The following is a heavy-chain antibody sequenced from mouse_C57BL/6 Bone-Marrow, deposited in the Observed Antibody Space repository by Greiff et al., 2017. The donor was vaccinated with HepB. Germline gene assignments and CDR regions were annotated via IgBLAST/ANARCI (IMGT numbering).Heavy chain of an antibody. D-gene: IGHD4-1*01. CDR3: TRGWDEGDY. V-gene: IGHV1-15*01. Sequence: SGAELVRPGASVTLSCKASGYTFTDYEMHWVKQTPVHGLEWIGAIDPETGGTAYNQKFKGKAILTADKSSSTAYMELRSLTSEDSAVYYCTRGWDEGDYWGQGTTLTVSS. J-gene: IGHJ2*01. CDR2: IDPETGGT. CDR1: GYTFTDYE.